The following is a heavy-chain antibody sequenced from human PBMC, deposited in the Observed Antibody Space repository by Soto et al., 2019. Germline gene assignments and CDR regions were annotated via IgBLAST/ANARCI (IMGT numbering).Heavy chain of an antibody. D-gene: IGHD2-2*01. CDR1: GFTFSSYS. CDR2: ISSSSSYI. Sequence: TGGSLRLSCAASGFTFSSYSMNWVRQAPGKGLEWVSSISSSSSYIYYADSVKGRFTISRDNAKNSLFLELTGLRAEDTAVYYCAREKCSSTSCNHGMDVWGLGTTVTVSS. CDR3: AREKCSSTSCNHGMDV. J-gene: IGHJ6*02. V-gene: IGHV3-21*01.